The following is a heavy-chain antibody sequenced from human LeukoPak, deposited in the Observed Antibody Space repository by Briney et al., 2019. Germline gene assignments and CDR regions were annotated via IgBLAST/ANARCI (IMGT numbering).Heavy chain of an antibody. CDR2: MNPNSGNT. V-gene: IGHV1-8*01. D-gene: IGHD5-18*01. CDR1: GYTFTTYD. J-gene: IGHJ4*02. CDR3: ARRNTAMVAGLDY. Sequence: ASVKVSCKASGYTFTTYDINWLRQATGQGLEWMGWMNPNSGNTAYAQKFQGRVTMTRNTSISTAFMELSGLRSEDTAVYFCARRNTAMVAGLDYWGQGSLVTVSS.